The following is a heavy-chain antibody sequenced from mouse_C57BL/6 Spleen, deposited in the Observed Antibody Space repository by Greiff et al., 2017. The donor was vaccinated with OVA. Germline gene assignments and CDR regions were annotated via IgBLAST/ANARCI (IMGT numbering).Heavy chain of an antibody. D-gene: IGHD2-10*02. CDR3: ARYPLDERGMDY. J-gene: IGHJ4*01. CDR1: GFTFTDYY. CDR2: IRNKANGYTT. Sequence: EVHLVESGGGLVQPGGSLSLSCAASGFTFTDYYMSWVRQPPGKALEWLGFIRNKANGYTTEYSASVKGRFTISRDNSQSILYLQMNALRAEDSATYYCARYPLDERGMDYWGQGTSVTVSS. V-gene: IGHV7-3*01.